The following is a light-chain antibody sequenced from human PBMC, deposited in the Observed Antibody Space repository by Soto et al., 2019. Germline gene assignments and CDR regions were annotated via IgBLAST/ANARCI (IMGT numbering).Light chain of an antibody. CDR1: SSNFGAGYD. V-gene: IGLV1-40*01. CDR3: SSSSGSSTLGYV. CDR2: ANN. Sequence: QSVLTQPPSVSGAPGQRITISCTGSSSNFGAGYDVHWYQQLPGTAPKLLIYANNNRPSGVPDRFSGSKSGTSASLAITGLQAEEEADYYCSSSSGSSTLGYVFGTGTKVTVL. J-gene: IGLJ1*01.